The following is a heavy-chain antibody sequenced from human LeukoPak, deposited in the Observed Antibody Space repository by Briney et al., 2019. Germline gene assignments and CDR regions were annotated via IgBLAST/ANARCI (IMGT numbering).Heavy chain of an antibody. CDR1: GYSFTSYW. CDR3: ARQVHNFFDY. Sequence: GESLKISCKGSGYSFTSYWISWVRQMPGKGLEWMGRIDPSDSYTNYSPSFQGHVTISADKSISTAYLQWTTLKASDPVMYYGARQVHNFFDYWGQGTLVTVSS. J-gene: IGHJ4*02. V-gene: IGHV5-10-1*01. CDR2: IDPSDSYT.